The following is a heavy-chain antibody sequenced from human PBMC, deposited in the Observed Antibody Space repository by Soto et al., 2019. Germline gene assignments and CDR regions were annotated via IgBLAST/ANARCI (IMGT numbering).Heavy chain of an antibody. D-gene: IGHD6-6*01. CDR3: AKERAARGIDY. V-gene: IGHV3-23*01. CDR1: GFTYTHYA. J-gene: IGHJ4*02. CDR2: ISTSGGNR. Sequence: EVRLLESGGGLVQPGGSLRLSCAASGFTYTHYAMTWVRHTPGRGLEWVSTISTSGGNRYYADSVKGRFTISRDNSENTVYLQMNSLRVDDTALYYCAKERAARGIDYWGPGTLVTVSS.